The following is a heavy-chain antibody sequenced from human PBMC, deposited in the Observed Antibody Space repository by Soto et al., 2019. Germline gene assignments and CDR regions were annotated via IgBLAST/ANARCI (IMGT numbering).Heavy chain of an antibody. Sequence: GASVKVSCKASGYTFTSYYMHWVRQAPGQGLEWMGIINPSGGSTSYAQKFQGRVTMTRDTSTSTVYMELSSLRSEDTAVYYCARAPCTSCYRQIFYYYYGMDVWGQGTTVTVSS. D-gene: IGHD2-2*01. CDR1: GYTFTSYY. J-gene: IGHJ6*02. CDR2: INPSGGST. CDR3: ARAPCTSCYRQIFYYYYGMDV. V-gene: IGHV1-46*03.